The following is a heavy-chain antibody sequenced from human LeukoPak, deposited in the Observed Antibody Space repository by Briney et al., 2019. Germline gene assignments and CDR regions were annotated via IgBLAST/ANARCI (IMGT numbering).Heavy chain of an antibody. CDR3: AKDYDYGSSDGVRAFDY. D-gene: IGHD4-23*01. J-gene: IGHJ4*02. CDR1: GFTFDEYT. V-gene: IGHV3-43*01. CDR2: ITWNSVTT. Sequence: GGSLRLSCGVSGFTFDEYTMRWGGQTGGKRIEWISLITWNSVTTYYAESVSGRFTISRDTSGNSLYLQMNSLRTEDTALYYCAKDYDYGSSDGVRAFDYWGQGTLVTVSS.